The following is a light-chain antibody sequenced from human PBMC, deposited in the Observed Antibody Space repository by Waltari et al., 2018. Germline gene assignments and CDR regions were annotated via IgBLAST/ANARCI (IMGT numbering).Light chain of an antibody. J-gene: IGLJ1*01. CDR3: SSYTSSSTYV. CDR1: SSDVGGYNY. CDR2: EVS. Sequence: QSALTQPASVSGSPGPSITIPCTGTSSDVGGYNYVSWYQQHPGKAPKLMIYEVSNRPSGVSNRFSGSKSDNTASLTISGLQAEDEADYYCSSYTSSSTYVFGTGTKVTVL. V-gene: IGLV2-14*01.